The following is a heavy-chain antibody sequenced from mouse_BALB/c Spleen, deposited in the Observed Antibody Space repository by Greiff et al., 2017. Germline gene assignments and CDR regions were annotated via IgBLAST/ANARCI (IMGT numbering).Heavy chain of an antibody. D-gene: IGHD2-14*01. V-gene: IGHV5-12-1*01. CDR2: ISSGGGST. J-gene: IGHJ3*01. Sequence: EVKLEESGGGLVKPGGSLKLSCAASGFAFSSYDMSWVRQTPEKRLEWVAYISSGGGSTYYPDTVKGRFTISRDNAKNTLYLQMSSLKSEDTAMYYCARHEWGVRGFAYWGQGTLVTVSA. CDR1: GFAFSSYD. CDR3: ARHEWGVRGFAY.